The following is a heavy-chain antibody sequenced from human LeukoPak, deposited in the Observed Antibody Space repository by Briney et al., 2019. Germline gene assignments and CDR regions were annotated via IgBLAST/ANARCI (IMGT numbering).Heavy chain of an antibody. D-gene: IGHD3-10*01. Sequence: SETLSLTCAVYGGSFSGYYWSWIRQPPGKGLEWIGEINHSGSTNYNPSLKSRVTISVDTSKNQFSLKLSSVTAADTAVYYCARGRTRSQPILLWFRELSAWGQGTLATVSS. J-gene: IGHJ5*02. CDR1: GGSFSGYY. V-gene: IGHV4-34*01. CDR3: ARGRTRSQPILLWFRELSA. CDR2: INHSGST.